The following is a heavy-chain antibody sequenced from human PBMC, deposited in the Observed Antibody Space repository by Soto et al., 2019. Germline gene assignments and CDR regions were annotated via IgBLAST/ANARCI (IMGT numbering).Heavy chain of an antibody. J-gene: IGHJ3*02. D-gene: IGHD3-10*01. CDR2: IYYSGST. CDR3: ARDLYYGSGSYTGFDAFDI. V-gene: IGHV4-59*01. Sequence: SETLSLTCTVSGGSISSYYWSWIRQPPGKGLEWIGYIYYSGSTNYNPSLKGRVTISVDTSKNQFSLKLSSVTAADTAVYYCARDLYYGSGSYTGFDAFDIWGQGTMGT. CDR1: GGSISSYY.